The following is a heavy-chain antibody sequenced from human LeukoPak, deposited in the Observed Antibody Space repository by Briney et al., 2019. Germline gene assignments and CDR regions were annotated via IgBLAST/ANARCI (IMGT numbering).Heavy chain of an antibody. J-gene: IGHJ4*02. D-gene: IGHD2-15*01. CDR3: ARVINCSGGSCYRGPFDY. CDR2: ISSSSYI. V-gene: IGHV3-21*01. CDR1: GFTFSSYS. Sequence: GGSLRLSCAASGFTFSSYSMNWVRQAPGKGLEWVSSISSSSYIYYADSVKGRFTISRDNAKNSLYLQMNSLRAEDTAVYYCARVINCSGGSCYRGPFDYWGQGTLVTVSS.